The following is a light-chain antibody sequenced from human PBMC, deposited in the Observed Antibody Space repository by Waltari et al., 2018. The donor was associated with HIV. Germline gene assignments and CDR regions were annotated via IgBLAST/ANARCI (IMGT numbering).Light chain of an antibody. CDR1: QSVSSNY. V-gene: IGKV3-20*01. J-gene: IGKJ3*01. CDR2: GAS. Sequence: EIVMTQSPATLSVSPGERATFSCRASQSVSSNYLAWYQQHPGQAPRLLIYGASSRTTGIPDRFSGSGSGTDFTLTISRLEPEDFAVYYCQQYGTSPFAFGPGTKVDIK. CDR3: QQYGTSPFA.